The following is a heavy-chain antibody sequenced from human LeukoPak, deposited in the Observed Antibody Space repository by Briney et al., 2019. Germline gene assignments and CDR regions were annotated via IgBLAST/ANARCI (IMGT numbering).Heavy chain of an antibody. CDR2: IRYDGSNK. V-gene: IGHV3-30*02. CDR3: ARKRARVVWFDP. J-gene: IGHJ5*02. Sequence: GGSLRLSCAASGFTFSSYGMHWVRQAPGKGLEWVAFIRYDGSNKYYADSVKGRFTISRDNSKNTLYLQMNSLRAEDTAVYYCARKRARVVWFDPWGQGTLVTVSS. CDR1: GFTFSSYG. D-gene: IGHD2-21*01.